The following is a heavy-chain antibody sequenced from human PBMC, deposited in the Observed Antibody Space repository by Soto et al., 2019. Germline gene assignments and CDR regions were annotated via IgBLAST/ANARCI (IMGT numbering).Heavy chain of an antibody. D-gene: IGHD6-19*01. CDR2: IYYSGST. CDR1: GGSISSYY. Sequence: PSETLSLTCTVSGGSISSYYWSWLRQPPGKGLEWIGYIYYSGSTNYNPSLKRRVTISVDTSQSQFFLQLISVAAADTAVYYCARIGGWYDIDFWGQGSLVTVSS. J-gene: IGHJ4*02. V-gene: IGHV4-59*01. CDR3: ARIGGWYDIDF.